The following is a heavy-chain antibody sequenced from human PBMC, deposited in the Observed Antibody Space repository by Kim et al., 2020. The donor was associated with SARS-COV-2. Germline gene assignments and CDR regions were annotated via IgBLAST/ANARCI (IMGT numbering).Heavy chain of an antibody. V-gene: IGHV1-2*02. CDR2: INPDSGGP. J-gene: IGHJ3*02. D-gene: IGHD2-15*01. CDR3: ARGLSGSAFDI. Sequence: ASVKVSCKASGYTFTGYYIHWVRQAPGQGLEWMGWINPDSGGPNYAQKFQGRVTMTSDTSISTAYMELSSLRSDDTAVYYCARGLSGSAFDIWGQGTIVTVSS. CDR1: GYTFTGYY.